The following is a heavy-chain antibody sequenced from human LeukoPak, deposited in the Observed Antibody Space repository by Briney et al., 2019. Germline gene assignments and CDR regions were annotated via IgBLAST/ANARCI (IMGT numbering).Heavy chain of an antibody. D-gene: IGHD6-13*01. Sequence: PSETLSLTCTVSGGSVSSSDYYWGWIRQPPGKGLEWIGSIYYSGSTYYNPSLKSRVTVSVDTSKNHFSLKLSSVTAADTAVYYCARYRDTASACSYFDSWGQGTLVTVSS. CDR3: ARYRDTASACSYFDS. CDR2: IYYSGST. J-gene: IGHJ4*02. V-gene: IGHV4-39*01. CDR1: GGSVSSSDYY.